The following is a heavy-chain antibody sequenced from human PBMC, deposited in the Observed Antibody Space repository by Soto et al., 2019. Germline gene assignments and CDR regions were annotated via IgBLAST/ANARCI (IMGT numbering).Heavy chain of an antibody. CDR1: GFTFSSYA. D-gene: IGHD1-26*01. J-gene: IGHJ5*01. CDR2: VSYDGSNR. V-gene: IGHV3-30-3*01. Sequence: QVHLVESGRGVVQPGRSLRLSCAASGFTFSSYAMHWVRQAPGKGLEWVAVVSYDGSNRFYADSVKGRFIISRDNSNNTLYLLMNSLRREDTAVYYCVRGRDGSGKNWVDSWGQGTLVTVSS. CDR3: VRGRDGSGKNWVDS.